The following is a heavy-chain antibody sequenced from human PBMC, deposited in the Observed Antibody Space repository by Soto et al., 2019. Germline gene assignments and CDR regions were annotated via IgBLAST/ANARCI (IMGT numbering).Heavy chain of an antibody. CDR1: GVSISTNGCY. J-gene: IGHJ5*02. D-gene: IGHD3-3*01. CDR2: ISYTGST. CDR3: PRLRFLEWFDNWFDP. V-gene: IGHV4-39*01. Sequence: SETLSLTCIVAGVSISTNGCYWAWIRQPPGKGLEWIGSISYTGSTSYNPSLQSRVTIFVDTSKNQFSLRLSSVTAADTAVYYCPRLRFLEWFDNWFDPWGQGTLVTVSS.